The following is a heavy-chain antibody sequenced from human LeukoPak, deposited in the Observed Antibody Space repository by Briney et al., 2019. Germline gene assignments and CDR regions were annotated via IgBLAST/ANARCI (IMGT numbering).Heavy chain of an antibody. Sequence: ASVKVSCKTSGYTFTIYGISWVRQAPGQGREWMGLISVYGNTNYAQNLQGRVTMSTDTSTSTANTELRSMRSDDTAVYYCARGIIGYYFDYWGQGTLVTVSS. CDR3: ARGIIGYYFDY. V-gene: IGHV1-18*01. J-gene: IGHJ4*02. CDR2: ISVYGNT. D-gene: IGHD2-15*01. CDR1: GYTFTIYG.